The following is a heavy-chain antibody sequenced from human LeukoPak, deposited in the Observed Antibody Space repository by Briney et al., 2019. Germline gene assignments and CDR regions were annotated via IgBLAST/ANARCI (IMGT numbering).Heavy chain of an antibody. D-gene: IGHD6-13*01. Sequence: SETLSLTCTVSGGSISSGGYYWSWIRQPAGKGLEWIGHVYSSGSTNYNPSLKSRVTMSVDTSKNQFSLKLGSVSAADTAVYYCAREDPHSTSWREENWYFDLWGRGTLVTVSS. CDR1: GGSISSGGYY. CDR2: VYSSGST. J-gene: IGHJ2*01. V-gene: IGHV4-61*10. CDR3: AREDPHSTSWREENWYFDL.